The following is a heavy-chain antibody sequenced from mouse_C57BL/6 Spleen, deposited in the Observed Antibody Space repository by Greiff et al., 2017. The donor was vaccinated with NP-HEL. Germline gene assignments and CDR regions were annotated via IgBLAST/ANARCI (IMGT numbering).Heavy chain of an antibody. Sequence: QVQLQQPGAELVKPCPSVNLSCKSSGYTFTSYWMHWVKQRPGRGLEWIGRIDPGSGGTKYNEGFKSKATLTVDKPSSTAYMQLSSLTSEDSAVYYCARDPGWYFDVWGTGTTVTVSS. V-gene: IGHV1-72*01. CDR2: IDPGSGGT. CDR1: GYTFTSYW. CDR3: ARDPGWYFDV. J-gene: IGHJ1*03.